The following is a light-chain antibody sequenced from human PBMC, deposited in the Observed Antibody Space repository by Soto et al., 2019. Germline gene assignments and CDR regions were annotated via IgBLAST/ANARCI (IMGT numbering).Light chain of an antibody. CDR1: QDISKY. CDR3: QQDDNLPPT. J-gene: IGKJ4*01. CDR2: DAS. Sequence: DIQMTQSPSSLSASVGDRVTITCQASQDISKYLNWYRQKPGKAPNLLIYDASKLKTGVSSRFSGSGSGTSFTLTISGLQPEDIATDYCQQDDNLPPTFGGGTKVEIK. V-gene: IGKV1-33*01.